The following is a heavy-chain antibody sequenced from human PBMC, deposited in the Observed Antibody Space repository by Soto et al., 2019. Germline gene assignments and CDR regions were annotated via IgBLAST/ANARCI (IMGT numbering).Heavy chain of an antibody. Sequence: QVQLQESGPGLVKPSETLSLTCTVSGGSISSYYWSWIRQPPGKGLEWIGSIYYSGSTNYNPSLKSRVTIPVATSKNQFSLKLSSVTAADTDVYYCARRYSSSFDDWGQGTLVTVSS. CDR2: IYYSGST. V-gene: IGHV4-59*08. CDR3: ARRYSSSFDD. J-gene: IGHJ4*02. CDR1: GGSISSYY. D-gene: IGHD6-13*01.